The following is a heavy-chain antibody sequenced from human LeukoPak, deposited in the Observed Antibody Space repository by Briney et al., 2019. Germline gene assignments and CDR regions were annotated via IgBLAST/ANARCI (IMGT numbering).Heavy chain of an antibody. CDR2: MNPNSGNT. Sequence: GASVKVSCKASGYTFTSYDINWVRQATGQGLEWMGWMNPNSGNTGYAQKFQGRVTMTRNTSISTAYMELSSLRSEDTAVYYCAGAQRWYYGMDVWGQGTTVTVSS. J-gene: IGHJ6*02. V-gene: IGHV1-8*01. CDR1: GYTFTSYD. CDR3: AGAQRWYYGMDV. D-gene: IGHD3-16*01.